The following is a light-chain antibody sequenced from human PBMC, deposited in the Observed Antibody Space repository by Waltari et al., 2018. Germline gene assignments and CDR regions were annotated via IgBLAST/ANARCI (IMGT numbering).Light chain of an antibody. CDR3: QQKGTSWT. Sequence: VLTQSPATLSLSPGEGATLSCRASQSVTRDYLAWYQQKPGQSPRLLIYGATNRATGVPDRFSGSGSGTDFTLTITRLEPEDFAVYFCQQKGTSWTFGQGTKVESK. CDR2: GAT. V-gene: IGKV3-20*01. CDR1: QSVTRDY. J-gene: IGKJ1*01.